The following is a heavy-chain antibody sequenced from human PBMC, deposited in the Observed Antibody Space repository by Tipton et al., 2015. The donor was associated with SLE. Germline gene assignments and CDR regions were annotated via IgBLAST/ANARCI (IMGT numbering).Heavy chain of an antibody. J-gene: IGHJ1*01. CDR3: AKDGAGTYFQR. D-gene: IGHD6-13*01. CDR2: IYSGGST. CDR1: GFTFSSYA. Sequence: AVSGFTFSSYAMSWVRQAPGKGLEWVSVIYSGGSTYYVDSVKGRFTISRDNSKNTLYLQMNSLRAEDTAVYYCAKDGAGTYFQRWGQGTLVTVSS. V-gene: IGHV3-23*03.